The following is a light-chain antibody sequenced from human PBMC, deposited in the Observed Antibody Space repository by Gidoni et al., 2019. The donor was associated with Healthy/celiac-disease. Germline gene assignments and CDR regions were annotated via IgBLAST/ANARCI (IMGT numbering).Light chain of an antibody. V-gene: IGKV3-11*01. CDR1: QSVSSY. CDR3: QQRSNWPPT. Sequence: EIVLTQSPATLSLSPGERATLSCRASQSVSSYLAWYQQKPGPAPRLLINDASNRATGIPARFSGSGSGTDFTLTISSLEPEDFAVYYCQQRSNWPPTFGGXTKVEIK. CDR2: DAS. J-gene: IGKJ4*01.